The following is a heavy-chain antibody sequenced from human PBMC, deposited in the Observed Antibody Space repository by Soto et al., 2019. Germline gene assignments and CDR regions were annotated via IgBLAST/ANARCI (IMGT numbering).Heavy chain of an antibody. J-gene: IGHJ6*02. V-gene: IGHV4-59*01. CDR3: ARVNYGDYYCGMDV. CDR1: GGSINYSY. Sequence: SETLSLTCTVSGGSINYSYWTWIRQPPGKGLEWIGYISYTGSANYNASLKSRLTISVDTSKNQFSLKLSSVTAADTALYYCARVNYGDYYCGMDVWGQGTTVTVYS. D-gene: IGHD4-17*01. CDR2: ISYTGSA.